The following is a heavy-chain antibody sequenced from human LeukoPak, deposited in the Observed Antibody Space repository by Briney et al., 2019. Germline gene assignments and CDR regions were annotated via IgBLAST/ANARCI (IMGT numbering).Heavy chain of an antibody. D-gene: IGHD6-13*01. Sequence: GRSLRLSCAASGFTFDDYAMHWVRQAPGKGLEWVSGISWNSGSIGYADSVKGRFTISKDNAKNSLYLQMNSLRAEDTALYYCAKDVKYSSSWYYSYFDYWGQGTLVTVSS. J-gene: IGHJ4*02. CDR2: ISWNSGSI. CDR1: GFTFDDYA. CDR3: AKDVKYSSSWYYSYFDY. V-gene: IGHV3-9*01.